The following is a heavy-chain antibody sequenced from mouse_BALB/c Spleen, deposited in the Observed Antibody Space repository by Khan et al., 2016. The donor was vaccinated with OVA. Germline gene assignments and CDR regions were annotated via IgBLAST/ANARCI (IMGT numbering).Heavy chain of an antibody. D-gene: IGHD3-2*02. CDR3: AREEALYYFAY. CDR2: IYPGTDNT. J-gene: IGHJ2*01. Sequence: QVQLQQSGAELVRPGASVKLSCKTSGYIFTSYCIHWVKQRSGQGLEWIARIYPGTDNTYYNEKLKGKATLTADKSSSTAYMQLSSLNSEDSAVYFCAREEALYYFAYWGQGTTLTVSS. CDR1: GYIFTSYC. V-gene: IGHV1-76*01.